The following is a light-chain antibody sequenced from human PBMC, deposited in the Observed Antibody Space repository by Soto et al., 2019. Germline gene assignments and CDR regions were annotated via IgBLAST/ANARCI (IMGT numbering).Light chain of an antibody. J-gene: IGKJ4*01. V-gene: IGKV1-39*01. CDR1: QNINFY. CDR2: AAS. CDR3: QQSDNTPT. Sequence: DIQMTQSPSSLSASVGDRVTITCRASQNINFYLNWFQQKPGKAPKVLIYAASSLQVGVPTRFSGSGSGTDFTPTISSLQPEDCATYFCQQSDNTPTFGGGTKVEI.